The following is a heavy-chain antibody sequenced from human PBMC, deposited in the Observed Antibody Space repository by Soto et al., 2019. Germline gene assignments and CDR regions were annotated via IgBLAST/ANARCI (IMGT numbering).Heavy chain of an antibody. J-gene: IGHJ4*02. CDR1: GFTFSSYG. D-gene: IGHD2-21*02. V-gene: IGHV3-30*18. CDR3: AKDRLVYCGVDCYGRX. CDR2: ISDDGSNK. Sequence: GGSLRLSCAASGFTFSSYGMHWVRQAPGKGLEGVSVISDDGSNKYYADSVKGRFTISSDNSKNTLYLPMNSLRAEDTAVYYCAKDRLVYCGVDCYGRXWGQATLVTVSX.